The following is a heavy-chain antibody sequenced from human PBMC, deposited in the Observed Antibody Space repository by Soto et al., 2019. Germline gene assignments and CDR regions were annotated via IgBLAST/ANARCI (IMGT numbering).Heavy chain of an antibody. CDR1: GFTFSSYA. CDR2: ISSNGGST. Sequence: GGSLRLSCAASGFTFSSYAMHWVRQAPGKGLEYVSAISSNGGSTYYANSVKGRFTISRDNSKNTLYLQMGSLRAEDMAVYYCARGLTGERFVYYYMDVWGKGTTVTVSS. V-gene: IGHV3-64*01. J-gene: IGHJ6*03. CDR3: ARGLTGERFVYYYMDV. D-gene: IGHD7-27*01.